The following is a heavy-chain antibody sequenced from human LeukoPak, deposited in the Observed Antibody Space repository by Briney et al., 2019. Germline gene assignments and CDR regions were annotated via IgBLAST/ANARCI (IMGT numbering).Heavy chain of an antibody. D-gene: IGHD3-10*01. CDR2: IYHSGST. CDR1: GASISSGGYY. J-gene: IGHJ4*02. Sequence: SQTLSLTCTVSGASISSGGYYWSWIRQPPGKGLEWIVYIYHSGSTYYNPSLKSRVTISVDRSKNQFSLKLSSVTAADTAVYYCSSGSYYLPSNWGQGILVTVSS. CDR3: SSGSYYLPSN. V-gene: IGHV4-30-2*01.